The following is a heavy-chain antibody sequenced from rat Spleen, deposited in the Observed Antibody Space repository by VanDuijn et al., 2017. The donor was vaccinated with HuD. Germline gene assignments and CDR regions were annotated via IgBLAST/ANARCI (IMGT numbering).Heavy chain of an antibody. CDR3: ARRHYGYTDYFDY. CDR2: ISYGDSSGHSST. V-gene: IGHV5-29*01. J-gene: IGHJ2*01. CDR1: GFTFSDYG. D-gene: IGHD1-11*01. Sequence: EVQLVESGGGLVQPGRSLKLSCAASGFTFSDYGVAWVRQALTKGLEWVATISYGDSSGHSSTYYRDSVKGRFTISRDNTKSTLSLQMDSLRSEETATYYCARRHYGYTDYFDYWGQGVMVPVSS.